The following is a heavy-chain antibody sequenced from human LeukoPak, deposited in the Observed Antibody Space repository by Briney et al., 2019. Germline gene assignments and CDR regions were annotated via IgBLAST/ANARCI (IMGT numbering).Heavy chain of an antibody. D-gene: IGHD1-1*01. CDR1: GFTFSSYW. CDR3: ARVSASTWFDH. J-gene: IGHJ5*02. Sequence: QPGGSLRLSCAASGFTFSSYWVSWVRQAPGKGLEWVANIKQDGSEKYYVDSVKGRFTISRDNAKNSLYLQMNSLRAEDTAVYYCARVSASTWFDHWGQGTLVTVSS. V-gene: IGHV3-7*01. CDR2: IKQDGSEK.